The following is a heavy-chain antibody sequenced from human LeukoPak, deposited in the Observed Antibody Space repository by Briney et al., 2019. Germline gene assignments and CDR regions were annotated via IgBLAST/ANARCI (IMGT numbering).Heavy chain of an antibody. CDR2: IWYDGSNK. CDR1: GFTFSYYG. Sequence: PGRSLRLSCATSGFTFSYYGMHWVRQAPGKGLEWVAVIWYDGSNKYYADSVKGRFTISRDNSKNTLYLQMNSLRAEDTAVYYCARWELDYWGQGTLVAVSS. D-gene: IGHD1-26*01. CDR3: ARWELDY. J-gene: IGHJ4*02. V-gene: IGHV3-33*01.